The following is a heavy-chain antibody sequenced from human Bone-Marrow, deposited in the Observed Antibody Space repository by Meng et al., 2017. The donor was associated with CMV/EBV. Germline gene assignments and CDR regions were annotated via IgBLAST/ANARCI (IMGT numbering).Heavy chain of an antibody. V-gene: IGHV3-23*01. J-gene: IGHJ4*02. CDR3: AKTKRSWHIAAAGSYFVD. D-gene: IGHD6-13*01. Sequence: GESLKISCAASGFTFSSYAMSWVRQAPGKGLEWVSAISGSGGSTYYADSVKGRFTISRDNSKNTLYLQMNSLRAEDTAVYYCAKTKRSWHIAAAGSYFVDWGQGTLVTVSS. CDR1: GFTFSSYA. CDR2: ISGSGGST.